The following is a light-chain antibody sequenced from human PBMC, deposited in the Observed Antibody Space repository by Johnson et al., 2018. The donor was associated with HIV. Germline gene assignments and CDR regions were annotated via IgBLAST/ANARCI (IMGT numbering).Light chain of an antibody. CDR3: GTWDSSLSAAV. CDR2: ENN. J-gene: IGLJ1*01. Sequence: SVLTQPPSLSAAPGPKVTISCSGSSSNIGNNYVSWYQQLPGTAPKLLIYENNKRPSGIPDRFSGSKSGTSATLGITGLQTGDEADYYCGTWDSSLSAAVFGTGTKVTVL. CDR1: SSNIGNNY. V-gene: IGLV1-51*02.